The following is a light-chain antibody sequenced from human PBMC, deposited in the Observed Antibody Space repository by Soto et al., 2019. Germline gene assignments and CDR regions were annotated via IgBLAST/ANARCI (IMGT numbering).Light chain of an antibody. J-gene: IGKJ5*01. Sequence: EVVITQSPTAVSVSPGERATLSCGASQSVYSNLAWYQEKPGQAPRLLIYGASTRATGIAARFSGSGSGTEFTLTISSLQSEDFAVYYCQQYNNWPITFGQGTRLEI. V-gene: IGKV3-15*01. CDR1: QSVYSN. CDR3: QQYNNWPIT. CDR2: GAS.